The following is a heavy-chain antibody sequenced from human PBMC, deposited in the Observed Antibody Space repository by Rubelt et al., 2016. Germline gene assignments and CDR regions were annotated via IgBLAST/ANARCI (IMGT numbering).Heavy chain of an antibody. D-gene: IGHD1-26*01. J-gene: IGHJ4*02. CDR2: ISSSSSYI. CDR3: ARVGELLDY. Sequence: GKGLEWVSYISSSSSYIYYADSVKGRFTISRDNAKNSLYLQMNSLRAEDTAVYYCARVGELLDYWGQGTLVTVSS. V-gene: IGHV3-21*05.